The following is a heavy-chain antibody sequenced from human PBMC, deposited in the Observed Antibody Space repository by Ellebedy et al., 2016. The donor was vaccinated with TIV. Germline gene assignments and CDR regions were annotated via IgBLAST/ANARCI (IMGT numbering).Heavy chain of an antibody. J-gene: IGHJ6*02. CDR2: ISAGGGST. Sequence: GGSLRLXXAASGFTFSSYAMSWVRQAPGKGLEWVSGISAGGGSTYYADSVKGRFTISRDNSKSTLYLQMNSLRAEDTAVDYCARNVDAFSVYSGMGVWGQGTTVTVSS. CDR3: ARNVDAFSVYSGMGV. V-gene: IGHV3-23*01. CDR1: GFTFSSYA. D-gene: IGHD2/OR15-2a*01.